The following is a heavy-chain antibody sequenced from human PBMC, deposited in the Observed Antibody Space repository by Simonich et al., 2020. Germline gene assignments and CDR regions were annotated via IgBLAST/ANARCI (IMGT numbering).Heavy chain of an antibody. CDR1: GFTFSSYW. V-gene: IGHV3-74*01. CDR2: INSDGSST. D-gene: IGHD2-2*01. CDR3: ASVNVVPAADAFDI. J-gene: IGHJ3*02. Sequence: EVQLVESGGGLVQPGGSLRLSCAASGFTFSSYWMHWVRQAPGKGLVWVSRINSDGSSTSYADSVKCRFTISRDNAKNTLYLQMNSLRAEDTAVYYCASVNVVPAADAFDIWGQGTMVTVSS.